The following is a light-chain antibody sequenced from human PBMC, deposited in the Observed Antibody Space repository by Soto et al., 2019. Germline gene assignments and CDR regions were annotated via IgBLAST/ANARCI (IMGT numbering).Light chain of an antibody. CDR3: SSYTIRRTNVV. J-gene: IGLJ2*01. CDR2: DVS. Sequence: QSALTQPASVSGSPGQSITISCTGTSSDVGGYNYVSWYQQHPGKAPKLMIYDVSNRPSGVSNRSSGSKSVNTATLTISGLQAEDEADYYCSSYTIRRTNVVFGGGTKLTVL. V-gene: IGLV2-14*01. CDR1: SSDVGGYNY.